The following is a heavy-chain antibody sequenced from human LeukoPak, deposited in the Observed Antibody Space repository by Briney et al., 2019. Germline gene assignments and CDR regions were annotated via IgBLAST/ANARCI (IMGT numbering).Heavy chain of an antibody. CDR3: TRGAGWLIDY. V-gene: IGHV4-59*01. D-gene: IGHD3-16*01. CDR2: IYNSGST. CDR1: GGSISIYY. Sequence: PSETLSLTCTVSGGSISIYYWSWIRQPPGKGLEWIGYIYNSGSTNYNPSLKSRVTISADTSKNHFSLKLNSVTTADTAVYYCTRGAGWLIDYWGQGILVTVSS. J-gene: IGHJ4*02.